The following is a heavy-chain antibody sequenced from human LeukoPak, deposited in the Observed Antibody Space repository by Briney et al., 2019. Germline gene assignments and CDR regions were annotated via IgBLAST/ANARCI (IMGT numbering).Heavy chain of an antibody. D-gene: IGHD6-13*01. CDR1: GFPFSRYR. J-gene: IGHJ3*02. V-gene: IGHV3-74*01. Sequence: GGSLRLSCAPSGFPFSRYRLLCARHAPGKGVVWVSKINSDGSSTDYADSMKGRLTISRDTDKNTLYLQMNSLRAEDAAVYYCARDMRGIGAFDIWGQGTMVTVSS. CDR3: ARDMRGIGAFDI. CDR2: INSDGSST.